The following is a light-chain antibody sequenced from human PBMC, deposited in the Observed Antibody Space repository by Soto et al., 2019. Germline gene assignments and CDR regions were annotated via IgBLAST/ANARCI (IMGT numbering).Light chain of an antibody. CDR1: QSGSSNY. V-gene: IGKV3-20*01. CDR2: GAS. J-gene: IGKJ2*01. CDR3: QQYGSSPYT. Sequence: EIVLTQSPATLSLSPGERATLSCRASQSGSSNYFAWYQQKPGQAPRLLMYGASSRATGIRARFSGSGSGTDFTLTISRLEPEDFGVYYCQQYGSSPYTFGQGTKLEIK.